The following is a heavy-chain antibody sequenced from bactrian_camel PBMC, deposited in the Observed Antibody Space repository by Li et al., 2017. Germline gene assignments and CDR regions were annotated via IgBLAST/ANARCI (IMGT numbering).Heavy chain of an antibody. J-gene: IGHJ7*01. Sequence: QVQLVESGGGSVQPGGSLRLSCVASDYAWTYSSYCMAWFRQAPGKEREGVADIDAGSSIRYAEYVKGRFTISRDNAKNTVYLQMNSLKPADTAVYYCVTPGIYSDYDRMDYWGKGTQVTVS. D-gene: IGHD4*01. CDR1: DYAWTYSSYC. CDR2: IDAGSSI. V-gene: IGHV3S26*01.